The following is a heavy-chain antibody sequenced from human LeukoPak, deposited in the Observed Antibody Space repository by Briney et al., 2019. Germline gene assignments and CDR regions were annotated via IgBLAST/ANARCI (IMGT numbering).Heavy chain of an antibody. CDR2: ISATGGST. CDR1: GFTFSSYG. V-gene: IGHV3-23*01. Sequence: GGSLRLSCAASGFTFSSYGITWVRQAPGKGLEWVSTISATGGSTYYADSVKGRFTISRDNSKDTLYLQMKSLRAEDTAVYYCAKGGYSSGWRNYFDYWGQGTLVTVSS. CDR3: AKGGYSSGWRNYFDY. D-gene: IGHD6-19*01. J-gene: IGHJ4*02.